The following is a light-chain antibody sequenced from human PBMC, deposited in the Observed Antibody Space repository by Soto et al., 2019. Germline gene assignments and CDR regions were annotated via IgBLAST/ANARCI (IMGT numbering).Light chain of an antibody. Sequence: DIVMTQSPDSLAVSLVESATINCRSSQSVVYSSSNKNYLAWYQQKPGQPPKLLIYWASTRESGVPDRFSGSGSGTDFTLTISSLQAEDVAVYYCQQYCSSPRTFGQGTKVEIK. CDR3: QQYCSSPRT. CDR2: WAS. CDR1: QSVVYSSSNKNY. V-gene: IGKV4-1*01. J-gene: IGKJ1*01.